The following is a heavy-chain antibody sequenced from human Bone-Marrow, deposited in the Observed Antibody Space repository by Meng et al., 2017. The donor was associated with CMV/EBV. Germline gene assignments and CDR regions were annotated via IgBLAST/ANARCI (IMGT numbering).Heavy chain of an antibody. CDR2: ISYDGSNK. J-gene: IGHJ6*02. CDR3: ASSTHCVLPMDV. D-gene: IGHD2/OR15-2a*01. Sequence: GGSLRLSCAASGFTFSSYGMHWVRQAPGKGLEWVAVISYDGSNKYYADSVKGRFTISRDNSKNTLYLQMNSLRAEDTAVYHCASSTHCVLPMDVWGQGTTVTVSS. CDR1: GFTFSSYG. V-gene: IGHV3-30*19.